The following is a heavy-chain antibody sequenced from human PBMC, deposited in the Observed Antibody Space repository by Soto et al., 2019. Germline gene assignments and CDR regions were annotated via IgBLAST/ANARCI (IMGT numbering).Heavy chain of an antibody. CDR1: GYTLTELS. CDR2: FDPEDGET. D-gene: IGHD6-13*01. CDR3: ATAASIAASYGMDV. Sequence: ASVKVSCKVSGYTLTELSMHWVRQAPGKGLEWMGGFDPEDGETIYAQKFQGRVTMTEDTSTDTAYMELSSLRSEDTAVYYCATAASIAASYGMDVWGQGTTVTVSS. V-gene: IGHV1-24*01. J-gene: IGHJ6*02.